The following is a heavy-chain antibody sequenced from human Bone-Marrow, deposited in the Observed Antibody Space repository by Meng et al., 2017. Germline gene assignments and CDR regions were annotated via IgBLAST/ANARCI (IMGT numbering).Heavy chain of an antibody. D-gene: IGHD5-12*01. J-gene: IGHJ4*02. CDR2: IYYSGST. V-gene: IGHV4-31*03. CDR3: ARDSGYSGYDSGSYFDY. Sequence: SETLSLTCTVSGGSISSGGYYWSWIRQHPGKGLEWIGYIYYSGSTYYNPSLKSRVTISVDTSKNQFSLKLSSVTAADTAVYYCARDSGYSGYDSGSYFDYWGQGKQVTVSS. CDR1: GGSISSGGYY.